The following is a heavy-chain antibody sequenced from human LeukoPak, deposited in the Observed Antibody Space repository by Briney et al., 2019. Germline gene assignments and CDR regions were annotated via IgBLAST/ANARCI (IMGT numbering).Heavy chain of an antibody. J-gene: IGHJ3*02. V-gene: IGHV3-23*01. CDR1: GFTFSSYA. CDR2: ISGSGGST. Sequence: GGSLRLSCAASGFTFSSYAVSWVRQTPGKGLEWVSAISGSGGSTYYADSVKGRFTISRDNSKNTLYLQMNSLRAEDTPVYYCANTLTTVVIPGAFDIWGQGTMVTVSS. CDR3: ANTLTTVVIPGAFDI. D-gene: IGHD4-23*01.